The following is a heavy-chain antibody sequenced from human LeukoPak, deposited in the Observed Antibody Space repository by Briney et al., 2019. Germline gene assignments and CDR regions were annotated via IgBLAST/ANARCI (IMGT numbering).Heavy chain of an antibody. D-gene: IGHD3-9*01. CDR1: GFTFSSYA. Sequence: PGGSLRLSCAASGFTFSSYAMSWVRQAPGKGLEWVSIIYSGGSTFYADSVKGRFTISRDNSKNTLYLQMNSLRAEDTAVYYCAAFTYYQILTGYKAGSADYWGQGTLVTVSS. CDR2: IYSGGST. J-gene: IGHJ4*02. V-gene: IGHV3-66*02. CDR3: AAFTYYQILTGYKAGSADY.